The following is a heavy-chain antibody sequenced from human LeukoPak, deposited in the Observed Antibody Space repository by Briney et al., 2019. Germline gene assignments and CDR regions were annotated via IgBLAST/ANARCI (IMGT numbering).Heavy chain of an antibody. Sequence: PGESLRLSCAASGFTFSSYWMHWVRQAPWKGPVWVSHINSDGSSTNYADSVKGRFTISRDNARDTLYLQMNSLRAEDTAVYYCARSYSGSYYDFDYWGQGTLVTVSS. D-gene: IGHD1-26*01. CDR3: ARSYSGSYYDFDY. J-gene: IGHJ4*02. V-gene: IGHV3-74*01. CDR2: INSDGSST. CDR1: GFTFSSYW.